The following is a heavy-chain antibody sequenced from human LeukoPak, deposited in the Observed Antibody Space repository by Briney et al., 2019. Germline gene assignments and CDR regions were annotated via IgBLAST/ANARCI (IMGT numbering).Heavy chain of an antibody. CDR3: TTTNPYYDFWSGYYWSADYYGMDV. D-gene: IGHD3-3*01. CDR2: IKCKTDGGTT. J-gene: IGHJ6*02. V-gene: IGHV3-15*07. Sequence: GGSLRLSCAASGFTFSNAWMNWVRQAPGKGLEWVGRIKCKTDGGTTDYAAPVKGRFTISRDDSKNTLYLQMNSLKTEDTAVYYCTTTNPYYDFWSGYYWSADYYGMDVWGQGTTVTVSS. CDR1: GFTFSNAW.